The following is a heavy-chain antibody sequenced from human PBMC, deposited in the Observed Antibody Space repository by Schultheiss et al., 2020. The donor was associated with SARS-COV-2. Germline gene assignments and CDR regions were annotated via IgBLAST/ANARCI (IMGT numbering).Heavy chain of an antibody. V-gene: IGHV3-21*01. CDR3: ARVFHYYDSSGFDY. CDR1: GFTFSSYS. D-gene: IGHD3-22*01. CDR2: ISSSSSYI. Sequence: GGSLRLSCAASGFTFSSYSMNWVRQAPGKGLEWVSSISSSSSYIYYADSVKGRFTISRDNAKNSLYLQMNSLRAEDTAVYYCARVFHYYDSSGFDYWGQGTLVTVSS. J-gene: IGHJ4*02.